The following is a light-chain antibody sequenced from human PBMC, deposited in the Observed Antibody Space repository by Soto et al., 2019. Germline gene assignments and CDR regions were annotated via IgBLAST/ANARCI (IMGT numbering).Light chain of an antibody. Sequence: TQSPGTLSLSPGERATLSCRASQSISTYLAWYQQKPGKAPKLLIYKASSLESGVPSRFSGSGSGAEFTLTISSLQPDDFATYYCQQYNTYSRTFGQGTKVEIK. V-gene: IGKV1-5*03. J-gene: IGKJ1*01. CDR3: QQYNTYSRT. CDR2: KAS. CDR1: QSISTY.